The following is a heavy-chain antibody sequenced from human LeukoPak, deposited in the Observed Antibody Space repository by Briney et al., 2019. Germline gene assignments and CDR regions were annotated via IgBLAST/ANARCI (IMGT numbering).Heavy chain of an antibody. Sequence: GGSLRLSCAASGFTFSGSAMHWVRQAPGKGLEWVAVISYDGSNKYYADSVKGRFTISRDNSKNTLYLQMNSLRAEDTAVYYCARDPFDYWGQGTLVTVSS. CDR1: GFTFSGSA. CDR3: ARDPFDY. J-gene: IGHJ4*02. V-gene: IGHV3-30-3*01. CDR2: ISYDGSNK.